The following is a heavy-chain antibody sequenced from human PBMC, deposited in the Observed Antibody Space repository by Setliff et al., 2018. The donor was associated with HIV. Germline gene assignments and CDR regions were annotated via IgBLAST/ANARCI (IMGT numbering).Heavy chain of an antibody. J-gene: IGHJ6*03. CDR2: IHSSGST. CDR1: GGSIGSSHYY. D-gene: IGHD3-16*01. CDR3: SRGSYYMDV. Sequence: SETLSLTCSVSGGSIGSSHYYWGWIRQPPGKKLEWIGYIHSSGSTIYSASLKSRVSISVDTSKNQVSLRLSSVTAADTAVYHCSRGSYYMDVWGKGTTVTVSS. V-gene: IGHV4-61*05.